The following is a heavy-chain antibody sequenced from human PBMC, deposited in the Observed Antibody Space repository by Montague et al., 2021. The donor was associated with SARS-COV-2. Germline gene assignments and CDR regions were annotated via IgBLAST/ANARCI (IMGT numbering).Heavy chain of an antibody. D-gene: IGHD4/OR15-4a*01. V-gene: IGHV4-4*07. CDR1: GDSITNHY. J-gene: IGHJ4*02. CDR2: MYFTGKT. CDR3: ARDRFDFGAGRQGTIDF. Sequence: SETLSLTCSVSGDSITNHYWSWIRQPAEKGLEWIGLMYFTGKTNSCPFLSSRLTISADTSTNQFSLKLTSVTAADTAIYFCARDRFDFGAGRQGTIDFWGQGTLVTVSS.